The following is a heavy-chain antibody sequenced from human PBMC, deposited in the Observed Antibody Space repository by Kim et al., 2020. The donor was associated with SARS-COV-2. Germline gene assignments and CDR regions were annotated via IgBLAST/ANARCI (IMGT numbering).Heavy chain of an antibody. CDR3: AGSESGFLEWNYGMDV. J-gene: IGHJ6*02. CDR2: ISGSGGST. CDR1: GFTFSSYA. V-gene: IGHV3-23*01. Sequence: GGSLRLSCAASGFTFSSYAMSWVRQAPGKGLEWVSAISGSGGSTYYADPVKGRFTISRDNSKNTLYLQMNSLRAEDTAVYYCAGSESGFLEWNYGMDVWGQGTTVTVSS. D-gene: IGHD3-3*01.